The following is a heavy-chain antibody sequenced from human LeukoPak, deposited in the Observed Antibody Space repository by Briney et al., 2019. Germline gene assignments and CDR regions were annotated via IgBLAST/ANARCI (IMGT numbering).Heavy chain of an antibody. CDR3: ARLSYGSGRYYRRATTLGYYFDY. V-gene: IGHV5-51*01. J-gene: IGHJ4*02. Sequence: HGESLKISCKSSGYRFTSSWVGWVRQMPGKGLEWMGIIYPGDSDTRYSPSFQGQVTISADKSISTAYLQWSSLKASDTAMYYCARLSYGSGRYYRRATTLGYYFDYWGQGTLVTVSS. CDR1: GYRFTSSW. CDR2: IYPGDSDT. D-gene: IGHD3-10*01.